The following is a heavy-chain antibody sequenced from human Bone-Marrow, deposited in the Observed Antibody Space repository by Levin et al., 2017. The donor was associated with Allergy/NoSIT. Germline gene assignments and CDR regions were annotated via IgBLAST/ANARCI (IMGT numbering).Heavy chain of an antibody. CDR2: IYYSGST. Sequence: SETLSLTCTVSDGSISSGGYHWSWIRQHAGKGLEWIGYIYYSGSTYYNPSLKSRAMISLDTSKNQFSLKVTSATAADAAVYYCAREDGSTFDSWGQGTLVTVSS. V-gene: IGHV4-31*03. CDR3: AREDGSTFDS. CDR1: DGSISSGGYH. D-gene: IGHD5-24*01. J-gene: IGHJ4*02.